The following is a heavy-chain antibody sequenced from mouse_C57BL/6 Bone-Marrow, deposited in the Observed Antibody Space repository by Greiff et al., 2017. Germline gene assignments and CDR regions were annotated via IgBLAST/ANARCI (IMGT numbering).Heavy chain of an antibody. Sequence: EVQLQQSGPELVKPGASVKISCKASGYTFTDYYMNWVKQSHGKSLEWIGDINPNNGGTSYNQKFKGKATLTVDKSSSTAYMERRSLTSEDSAVYYCARLGLYYFDYWGQGTTLTVSS. V-gene: IGHV1-26*01. CDR1: GYTFTDYY. D-gene: IGHD4-1*01. CDR3: ARLGLYYFDY. J-gene: IGHJ2*01. CDR2: INPNNGGT.